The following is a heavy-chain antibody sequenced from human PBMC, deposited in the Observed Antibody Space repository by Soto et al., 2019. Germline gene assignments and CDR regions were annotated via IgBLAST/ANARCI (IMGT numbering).Heavy chain of an antibody. CDR1: GFSLSTTGVG. Sequence: QITLKESGPTLVKPTQTLTLTCSFSGFSLSTTGVGVGWIRQPPGKALEWLAFIYWDDDKRYSPSLKSRLTITKATSKNQGVLTMINMDPLDTATYYCARLHYYGSGINYWGQGTLITVSS. V-gene: IGHV2-5*02. J-gene: IGHJ4*02. D-gene: IGHD3-10*01. CDR3: ARLHYYGSGINY. CDR2: IYWDDDK.